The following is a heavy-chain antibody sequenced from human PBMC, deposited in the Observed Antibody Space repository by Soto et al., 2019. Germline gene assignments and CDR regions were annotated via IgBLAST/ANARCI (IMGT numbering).Heavy chain of an antibody. CDR1: GGTFSSYA. CDR3: ARGVVVVAATPYYYYGMDV. J-gene: IGHJ6*02. Sequence: QVQLVQSGAEVKKPGSSVKVSCKASGGTFSSYAISWVRQAPGQGLEWMGGIIPIFGTANYAQKFQGRVTITADDSTSTAYMEVSSLRSEDTAVYYCARGVVVVAATPYYYYGMDVWGQGTTVTVSS. V-gene: IGHV1-69*01. D-gene: IGHD2-15*01. CDR2: IIPIFGTA.